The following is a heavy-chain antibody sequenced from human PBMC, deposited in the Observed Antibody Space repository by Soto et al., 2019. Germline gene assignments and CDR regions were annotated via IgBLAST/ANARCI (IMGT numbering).Heavy chain of an antibody. CDR1: GGSISSYY. D-gene: IGHD2-21*02. J-gene: IGHJ5*02. Sequence: QVQLQESGPGLVKPSETLSLTCTVSGGSISSYYWSWIRQPPGKGLEWIGYIYYSGGTNYNPSLKSRVTISVDTSKNQFSLKLSSVTAADTAVYYCARGYCGGDCYSYNWFDPWGQGTLVTVSS. CDR2: IYYSGGT. CDR3: ARGYCGGDCYSYNWFDP. V-gene: IGHV4-59*01.